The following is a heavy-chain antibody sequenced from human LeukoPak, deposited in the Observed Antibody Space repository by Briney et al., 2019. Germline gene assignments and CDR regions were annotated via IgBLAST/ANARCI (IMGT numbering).Heavy chain of an antibody. V-gene: IGHV4-39*07. J-gene: IGHJ4*02. CDR2: IYYSGST. CDR3: ARDSQGVLDY. D-gene: IGHD3-10*01. Sequence: SETLSLTCTVSGGSISSSSYYWGWIRQPPGKGLEWIGSIYYSGSTYYNPSLKSRVTISVDTSKNQFSLKLSSVTAADTAVYYCARDSQGVLDYWGQGTLVTVSS. CDR1: GGSISSSSYY.